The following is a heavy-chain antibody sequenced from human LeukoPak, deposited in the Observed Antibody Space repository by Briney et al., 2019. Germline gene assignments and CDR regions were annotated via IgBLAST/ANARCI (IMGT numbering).Heavy chain of an antibody. CDR2: ISGSGGST. CDR3: AKVGVAGNHFDY. D-gene: IGHD6-19*01. V-gene: IGHV3-23*01. Sequence: PGGSLRLSCAASGSTFSSYAMSWVRQAPGKGLEWVSAISGSGGSTYYADSVKGRFTISRDNSKNTLYLQMNSLRAEDTAVYYCAKVGVAGNHFDYWGQGTLVTVSS. CDR1: GSTFSSYA. J-gene: IGHJ4*02.